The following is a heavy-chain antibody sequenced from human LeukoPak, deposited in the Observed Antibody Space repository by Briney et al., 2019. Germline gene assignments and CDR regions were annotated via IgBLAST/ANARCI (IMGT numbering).Heavy chain of an antibody. CDR2: ISHSGST. J-gene: IGHJ4*02. CDR3: ARARSYYGDYTHLDY. CDR1: GFTVSSNY. D-gene: IGHD4-17*01. V-gene: IGHV4-59*02. Sequence: NPGGSLRLSCAASGFTVSSNYMSWIRQPPGKGLEWIGWISHSGSTNYNPSLKSRVTMSVDTSKNQFSLNLSSVTAADTAVYYCARARSYYGDYTHLDYWGQGTLVTVSS.